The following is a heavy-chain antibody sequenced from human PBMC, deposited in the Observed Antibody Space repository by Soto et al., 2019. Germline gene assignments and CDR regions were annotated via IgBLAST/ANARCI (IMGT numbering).Heavy chain of an antibody. Sequence: QVQLVESGGGVVQPGRSLRLSCAASGFTFSSYGMHWVRQAPGKGLEWVAVISYDGSNKYYADSVKGRFTISRDNSKNTLYLQMNSLRAEDTAVYYCAKDPSLANWGFIGPPSSPPDIWGQGTMVTVSS. CDR2: ISYDGSNK. CDR3: AKDPSLANWGFIGPPSSPPDI. CDR1: GFTFSSYG. D-gene: IGHD7-27*01. J-gene: IGHJ3*02. V-gene: IGHV3-30*18.